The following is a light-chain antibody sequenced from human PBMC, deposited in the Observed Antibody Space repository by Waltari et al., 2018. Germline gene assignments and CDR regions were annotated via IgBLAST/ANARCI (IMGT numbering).Light chain of an antibody. CDR2: WAS. J-gene: IGKJ2*01. V-gene: IGKV4-1*01. Sequence: DIVMTQSPDSLAVSLGERATINCKSSQSNLYSSSNMNYLAWYQQKPGQPPKLLIYWASTRESGVPDRFSGSGSGTDFTLTISSLQAEDVAVYYCQQYYGSPPYTFGQGTKLEIK. CDR3: QQYYGSPPYT. CDR1: QSNLYSSSNMNY.